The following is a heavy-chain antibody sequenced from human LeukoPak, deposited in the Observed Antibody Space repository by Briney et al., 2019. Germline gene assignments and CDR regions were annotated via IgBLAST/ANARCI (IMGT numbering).Heavy chain of an antibody. CDR2: INTNTGNP. Sequence: ASVKVSCKASGYTFTSYAMNWVRQAPGQGLEWMGWINTNTGNPTYAQGFTGRFVFSLDTSVSTAYLQIGSLKAEDTAVYYCAKTESRGYSYGPPNKYYYYYYGMGVWGQGTTVTVSS. D-gene: IGHD5-18*01. V-gene: IGHV7-4-1*01. CDR3: AKTESRGYSYGPPNKYYYYYYGMGV. CDR1: GYTFTSYA. J-gene: IGHJ6*02.